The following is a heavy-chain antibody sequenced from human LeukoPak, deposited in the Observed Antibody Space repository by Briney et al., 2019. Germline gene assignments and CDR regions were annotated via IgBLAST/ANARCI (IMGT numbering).Heavy chain of an antibody. V-gene: IGHV3-53*01. CDR2: IYSGGST. Sequence: GGSLRLSCAASGFTVSSNYMSWVRQAPGKGLEWVSVIYSGGSTYYADSVKGRFTISRDNSKNTLYLQMNSLRAEDTAVYYCARALYCGGDCHDNYWGQGTLVTVSS. J-gene: IGHJ4*02. CDR3: ARALYCGGDCHDNY. CDR1: GFTVSSNY. D-gene: IGHD2-21*02.